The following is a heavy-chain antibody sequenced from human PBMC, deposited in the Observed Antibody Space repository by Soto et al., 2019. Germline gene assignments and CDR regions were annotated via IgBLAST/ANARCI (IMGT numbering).Heavy chain of an antibody. D-gene: IGHD3-22*01. Sequence: QVQLVQSGAEVKKPGASVKVSCKASGYTFTSYAMHWVRQAPGQRLEWMGWINAGNGNTKYSQKFQGRVTITRDTSASTAYMELSSLRSEDTAVYYCARGPYYDSTSNWFDPWGQGTLVTVSS. V-gene: IGHV1-3*01. CDR3: ARGPYYDSTSNWFDP. J-gene: IGHJ5*02. CDR2: INAGNGNT. CDR1: GYTFTSYA.